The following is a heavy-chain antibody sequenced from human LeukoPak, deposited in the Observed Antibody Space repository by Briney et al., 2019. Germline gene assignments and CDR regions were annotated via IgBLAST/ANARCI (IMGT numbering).Heavy chain of an antibody. Sequence: SETLSLTCTVSGYSISNGYYWGWIRQPPGKGLEWIGSIYHTGSTYYNPSLKSRITISVDTSKHQFSLKLSSVTAADTAVYYCARAPRHYDSSGYYPDSYFDYWGQGTLVTVSS. J-gene: IGHJ4*02. CDR2: IYHTGST. V-gene: IGHV4-38-2*02. D-gene: IGHD3-22*01. CDR1: GYSISNGYY. CDR3: ARAPRHYDSSGYYPDSYFDY.